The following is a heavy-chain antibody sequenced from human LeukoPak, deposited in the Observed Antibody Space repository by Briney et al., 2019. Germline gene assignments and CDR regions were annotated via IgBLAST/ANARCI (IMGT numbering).Heavy chain of an antibody. V-gene: IGHV3-30*18. CDR1: GFTFSSYD. CDR2: ISYDGSNK. CDR3: AKDFGLWSGSDSPYGMDV. Sequence: GGSLRLSCAASGFTFSSYDMHWVRQAPGKGLEWVALISYDGSNKNYADYVRGRFTISRDNSKNTLYLQMNSLRAEDTAVYYCAKDFGLWSGSDSPYGMDVWGQGTTVTVSS. J-gene: IGHJ6*02. D-gene: IGHD3-3*01.